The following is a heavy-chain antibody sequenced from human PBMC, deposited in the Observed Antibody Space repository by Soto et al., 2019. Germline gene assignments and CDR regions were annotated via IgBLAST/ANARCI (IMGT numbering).Heavy chain of an antibody. D-gene: IGHD2-2*01. J-gene: IGHJ4*02. CDR1: GFTFSSYA. Sequence: GGSLRLSCAASGFTFSSYAMSWVRQAPGKGLEWVSAISGSGGSTYYADSVKGRFTISRDNSKNTLYLQMNSLRAEDTAVYYCAKQDNRPNPYCSSTSCPIDYWGQGTLVTVSS. CDR2: ISGSGGST. V-gene: IGHV3-23*01. CDR3: AKQDNRPNPYCSSTSCPIDY.